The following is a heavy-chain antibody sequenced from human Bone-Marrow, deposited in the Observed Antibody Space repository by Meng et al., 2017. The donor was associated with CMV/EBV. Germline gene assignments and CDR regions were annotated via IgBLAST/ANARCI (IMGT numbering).Heavy chain of an antibody. CDR3: ARLARLSSRGYCSSTSCHYYYYGMDV. CDR1: GYTFTGYY. V-gene: IGHV1-2*02. D-gene: IGHD2-2*01. J-gene: IGHJ6*02. Sequence: ASVKVSCKASGYTFTGYYMHWVRQAPGQGLEWTGWINPNSGGTNYAQKFQGRVTMTRDTSISTAYMELSRLRSDDTAVYYCARLARLSSRGYCSSTSCHYYYYGMDVWGQGTTVTVSS. CDR2: INPNSGGT.